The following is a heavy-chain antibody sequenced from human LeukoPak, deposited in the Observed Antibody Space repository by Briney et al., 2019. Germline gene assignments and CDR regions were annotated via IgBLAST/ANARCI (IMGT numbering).Heavy chain of an antibody. V-gene: IGHV1-18*01. Sequence: GASVKVSCKASGYTFTSYGISWVRQAPGQGLEWMGWISAYNGNTNYAQKLQGRVTMTTDTSTSTAYMELRSLRSDDTAVYYCARDPQKMVYYYYGMGVWGQGTTVTVSS. J-gene: IGHJ6*02. CDR1: GYTFTSYG. D-gene: IGHD5-24*01. CDR3: ARDPQKMVYYYYGMGV. CDR2: ISAYNGNT.